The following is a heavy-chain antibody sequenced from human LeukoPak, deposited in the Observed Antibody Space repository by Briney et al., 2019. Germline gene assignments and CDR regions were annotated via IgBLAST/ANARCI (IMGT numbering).Heavy chain of an antibody. J-gene: IGHJ3*01. D-gene: IGHD5-12*01. V-gene: IGHV3-23*01. Sequence: GGSLRLSCAASGFIYSHSAMSWVRQAPGKGLEWVSTITGSGDTTAYADSVKGRFTISRDNSRNRLYLQMSSLRAEDTAIFYCAKDHLKYASDPSGAFDLWGHGTAVIVSS. CDR2: ITGSGDTT. CDR1: GFIYSHSA. CDR3: AKDHLKYASDPSGAFDL.